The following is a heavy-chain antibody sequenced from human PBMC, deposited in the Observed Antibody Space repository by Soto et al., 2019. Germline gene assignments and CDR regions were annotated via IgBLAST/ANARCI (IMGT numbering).Heavy chain of an antibody. CDR2: ISGSARST. CDR1: GFTSSSYA. V-gene: IGHV3-23*01. D-gene: IGHD3-9*01. Sequence: EVQLLESGGGLVQPGGSLRLSCAASGFTSSSYAMSWVRRAPGKGLEWVSAISGSARSTKYADSVKGRFTISRDNSKNTLFLQMSSLRAEDTAVYYCAKDVHYDIVTGIEYFPHWAQGTLVTVSS. CDR3: AKDVHYDIVTGIEYFPH. J-gene: IGHJ1*01.